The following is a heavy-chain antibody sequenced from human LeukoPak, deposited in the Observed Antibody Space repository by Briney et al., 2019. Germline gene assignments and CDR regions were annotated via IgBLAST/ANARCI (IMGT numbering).Heavy chain of an antibody. CDR2: INPNSGGT. D-gene: IGHD6-19*01. V-gene: IGHV1-2*02. CDR3: ARGGSGWFDAFDI. Sequence: ASVKASCKPSGYTFTGYYMHWGPQAPRQRLECMGWINPNSGGTNYAQKFPGRVTMTRDTSITTAYMELSRLRSDDTAVYYCARGGSGWFDAFDIWGQGTMVTVSS. CDR1: GYTFTGYY. J-gene: IGHJ3*02.